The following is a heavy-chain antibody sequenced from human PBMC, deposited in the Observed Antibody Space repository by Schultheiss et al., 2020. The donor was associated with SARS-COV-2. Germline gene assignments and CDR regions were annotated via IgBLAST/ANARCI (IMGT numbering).Heavy chain of an antibody. D-gene: IGHD4-23*01. Sequence: GGSLRLSCAASGFTFSSYAMSWVRQAPGKGLEYVSAISSNGGSTYYADSVKGRFTISRDNSKNTLYLQMNSLRAEDTAVYYCARRTVALGMDVWGQGTTVTVSS. J-gene: IGHJ6*02. CDR1: GFTFSSYA. V-gene: IGHV3-64*04. CDR2: ISSNGGST. CDR3: ARRTVALGMDV.